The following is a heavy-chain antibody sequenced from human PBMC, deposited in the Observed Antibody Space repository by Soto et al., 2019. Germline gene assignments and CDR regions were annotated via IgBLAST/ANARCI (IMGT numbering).Heavy chain of an antibody. J-gene: IGHJ3*02. V-gene: IGHV3-30-3*01. D-gene: IGHD5-18*01. Sequence: QVQLVESGGGVVQPGRSLRLSCAASGFTFSDYLMHWVRQAPGKGLEWVALISPDGSKTYYADSVKGRFTISRDNSRNTVYLQMNSLRLEDAAVSYCPFYGYDVPGAFDIWGQGTTVSVSS. CDR3: PFYGYDVPGAFDI. CDR2: ISPDGSKT. CDR1: GFTFSDYL.